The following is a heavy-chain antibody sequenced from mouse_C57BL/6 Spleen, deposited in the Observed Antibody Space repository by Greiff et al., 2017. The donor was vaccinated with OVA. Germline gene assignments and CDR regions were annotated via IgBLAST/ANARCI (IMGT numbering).Heavy chain of an antibody. Sequence: VKLVESGPGLVAPSQTLSITCTVSGFSLTSYGVHWVRQPPGKGLEWLVVIWLDGSTTYNSALKSRLAISTDNSKSHVFLKMNNLQTDDTAMYYCDRHHYYGSSTYYYARGYWGQGTSVTVSS. CDR1: GFSLTSYG. J-gene: IGHJ4*01. V-gene: IGHV2-6-1*01. CDR2: IWLDGST. CDR3: DRHHYYGSSTYYYARGY. D-gene: IGHD1-1*01.